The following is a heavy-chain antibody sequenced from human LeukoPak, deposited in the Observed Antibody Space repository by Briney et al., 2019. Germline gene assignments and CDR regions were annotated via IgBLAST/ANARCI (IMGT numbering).Heavy chain of an antibody. CDR3: ARGKLQAAAGRPWFDP. V-gene: IGHV4-34*01. CDR1: GGSFSGYY. CDR2: INHSGST. D-gene: IGHD6-13*01. Sequence: SETLSLTCGVNGGSFSGYYWNWIRQTPGKGLEWIGEINHSGSTNYNPSLKRRVTISVDTSKNQFSLRLSSVTAADTAVYYCARGKLQAAAGRPWFDPWGQGTLVTVSS. J-gene: IGHJ5*02.